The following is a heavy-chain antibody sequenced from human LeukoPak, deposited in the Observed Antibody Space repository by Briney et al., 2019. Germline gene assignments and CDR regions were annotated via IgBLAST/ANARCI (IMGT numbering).Heavy chain of an antibody. V-gene: IGHV4-39*01. Sequence: PEGSLRLSCAASGFTFSSYAMSWVRQPPGKGLEWIGSIYYSGSTYYNPSLKSRVTISIDTSKNQFSLKLSSVTAADTAVYYCARRPWGTAPFDYWGQGTLVTVSS. CDR1: GFTFSSYA. D-gene: IGHD5-18*01. J-gene: IGHJ4*02. CDR3: ARRPWGTAPFDY. CDR2: IYYSGST.